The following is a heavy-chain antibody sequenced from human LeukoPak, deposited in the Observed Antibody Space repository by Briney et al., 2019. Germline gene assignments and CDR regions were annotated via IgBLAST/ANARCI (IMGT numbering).Heavy chain of an antibody. D-gene: IGHD2-8*01. V-gene: IGHV4-59*11. Sequence: SETLSLTCTVSGGSISNHYWSWIRQPPGKGLEWIGYIYYSGSTNYNPSLKSRVTISVDTSKNQFSLKLSSVTAADTAVYYCARGRVSLYWFDPWGQGTLSPSPQ. CDR3: ARGRVSLYWFDP. CDR2: IYYSGST. J-gene: IGHJ5*02. CDR1: GGSISNHY.